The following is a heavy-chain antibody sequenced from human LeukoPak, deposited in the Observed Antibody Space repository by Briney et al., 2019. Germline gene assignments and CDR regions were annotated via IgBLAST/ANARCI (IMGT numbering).Heavy chain of an antibody. CDR2: ISSDGTNK. V-gene: IGHV3-30*18. Sequence: PGVSLRLSCAASGFTFSRYGMYWVRQAPGKGLEWVAVISSDGTNKYYADSVKGRFTISRDNSKNTLYLQMNSLRAEDTAVYYCAKDPIAVAGNNYYRMDVWGQGTTVSVSS. CDR3: AKDPIAVAGNNYYRMDV. CDR1: GFTFSRYG. J-gene: IGHJ6*02. D-gene: IGHD6-19*01.